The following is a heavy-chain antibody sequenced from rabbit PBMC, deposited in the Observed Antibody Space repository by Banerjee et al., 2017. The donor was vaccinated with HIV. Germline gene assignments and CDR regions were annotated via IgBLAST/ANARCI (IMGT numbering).Heavy chain of an antibody. CDR3: ARDGYAGHGYPNL. Sequence: QQQLEESGGGLVKPGASLTLTCKASGFSVSSGYYMCWVRQAPGKGLESIACIYTSGGATYYASWVNGRFTISRSTTLNTVDLSMTSLTAADTATYFCARDGYAGHGYPNLWGPGTLVTVS. CDR2: IYTSGGAT. D-gene: IGHD6-1*01. V-gene: IGHV1S43*01. J-gene: IGHJ4*01. CDR1: GFSVSSGYY.